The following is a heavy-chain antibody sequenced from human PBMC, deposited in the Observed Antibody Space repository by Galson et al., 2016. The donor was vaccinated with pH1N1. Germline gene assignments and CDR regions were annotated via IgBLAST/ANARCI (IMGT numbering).Heavy chain of an antibody. J-gene: IGHJ3*01. CDR2: VMNNIGTT. D-gene: IGHD2/OR15-2a*01. V-gene: IGHV3-23*01. CDR3: AKNQGIRDAVDV. CDR1: GFRFSSYA. Sequence: SLRLSCAASGFRFSSYAFSWVRQAPGKGLEWISVVMNNIGTTFYSESVKGRFTISRDNSKNTLYLEMQSLRVEDTAIYYCAKNQGIRDAVDVWGPGTMVIVSS.